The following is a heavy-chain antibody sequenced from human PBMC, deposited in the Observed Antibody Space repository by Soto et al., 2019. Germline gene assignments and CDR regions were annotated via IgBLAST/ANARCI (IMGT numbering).Heavy chain of an antibody. Sequence: PSETLSLTCTVSGGSVSSGSYYWSWIRQPPGKGLEWIGYIYYSGSTNYNPSLKSRVTISVDTSKNQFSLKLSSVTAADAAVYYCMTDRQYRPAYWGQGTLVTVSS. CDR2: IYYSGST. CDR1: GGSVSSGSYY. J-gene: IGHJ4*02. CDR3: MTDRQYRPAY. D-gene: IGHD3-16*02. V-gene: IGHV4-61*01.